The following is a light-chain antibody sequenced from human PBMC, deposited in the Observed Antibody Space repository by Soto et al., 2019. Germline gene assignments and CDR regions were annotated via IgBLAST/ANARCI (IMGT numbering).Light chain of an antibody. CDR1: QGVSRK. CDR2: GAS. Sequence: IVMTQSPATLSVAPGERVTFSGRASQGVSRKLAWYQHEPGQAPRLLISGASTGATGIPARFSGSGSGTDFTLTISKLEPEDFAVYHCQQYGGSPRTFGQGTKVDIK. CDR3: QQYGGSPRT. J-gene: IGKJ1*01. V-gene: IGKV3-15*01.